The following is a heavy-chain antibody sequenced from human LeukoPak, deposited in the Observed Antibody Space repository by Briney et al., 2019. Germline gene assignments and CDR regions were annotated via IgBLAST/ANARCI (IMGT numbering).Heavy chain of an antibody. CDR1: GFTFSSYG. CDR3: TKVLDYYDSSGYYQY. V-gene: IGHV3-30*18. J-gene: IGHJ4*02. D-gene: IGHD3-22*01. CDR2: ISYDGSNK. Sequence: PGGSLRLSCAASGFTFSSYGMHWVRQAPGKGLEWVAVISYDGSNKYYADSVKGRFTISRDNSKNTLYLQMNSLRAEDTAVYYCTKVLDYYDSSGYYQYWGQGTLVTVSS.